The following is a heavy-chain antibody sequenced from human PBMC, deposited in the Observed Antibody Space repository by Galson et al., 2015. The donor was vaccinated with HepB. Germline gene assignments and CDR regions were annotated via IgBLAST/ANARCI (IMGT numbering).Heavy chain of an antibody. CDR2: IKGDGSVK. D-gene: IGHD3-16*01. J-gene: IGHJ6*02. Sequence: SLRLSCAASGFTFTSYWMTWVRQAPGQGLEWVANIKGDGSVKNYVDSVKGRFTISRDNAKNSVYLQMNSLRAEDTAVYYCARWGYMDVWGQGTTVTVSS. V-gene: IGHV3-7*01. CDR3: ARWGYMDV. CDR1: GFTFTSYW.